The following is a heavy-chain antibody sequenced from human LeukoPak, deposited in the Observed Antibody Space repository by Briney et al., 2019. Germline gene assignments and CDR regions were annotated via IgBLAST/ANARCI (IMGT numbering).Heavy chain of an antibody. V-gene: IGHV3-23*01. Sequence: GGSLRLSCAASGFTFSNNAMSWVRQAPGKGLEWVSTISGDPGRTNYADSVKGRFTISRDNSNNALFLQMNSLRVEDTAIYYCARDPGGSFDYWGQGTLVTVSS. CDR1: GFTFSNNA. CDR3: ARDPGGSFDY. CDR2: ISGDPGRT. J-gene: IGHJ4*02. D-gene: IGHD1-26*01.